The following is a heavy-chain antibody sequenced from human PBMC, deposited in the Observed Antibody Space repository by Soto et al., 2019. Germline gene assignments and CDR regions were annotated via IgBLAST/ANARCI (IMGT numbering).Heavy chain of an antibody. CDR3: VKDGLTSVFGLVHDGSDI. CDR1: GFSFGDYG. CDR2: ISWNSGNI. Sequence: EVQLVESGGGLVQPGRSLRLSCVASGFSFGDYGMHWVRQAPGMGPEWVAGISWNSGNIGYAETVKGRFTISRDNTKNDLYLQMNSLRAEDTALYYCVKDGLTSVFGLVHDGSDIWGHGTMVTVSS. V-gene: IGHV3-9*01. J-gene: IGHJ3*02. D-gene: IGHD3-3*01.